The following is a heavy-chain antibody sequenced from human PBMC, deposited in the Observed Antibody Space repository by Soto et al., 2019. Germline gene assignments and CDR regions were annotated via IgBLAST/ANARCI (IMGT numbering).Heavy chain of an antibody. Sequence: LSLTCIVSGESISSSSYYLGWVRQPPGKGLEWIGSIYYSGRTYYNPSFKSRVTISIDTSKNQFSLKLSSVTATDTAVYYCARQRTTVVTQAYFDHWGQGALVTVSS. J-gene: IGHJ4*02. CDR2: IYYSGRT. CDR3: ARQRTTVVTQAYFDH. V-gene: IGHV4-39*01. CDR1: GESISSSSYY. D-gene: IGHD2-21*02.